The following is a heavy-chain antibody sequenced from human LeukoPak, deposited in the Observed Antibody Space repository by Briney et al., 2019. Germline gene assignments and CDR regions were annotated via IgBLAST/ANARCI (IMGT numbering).Heavy chain of an antibody. Sequence: PGRSLRLSCAASGFTFSIYGMHWVRQAPGKGLEWVAVIWYDGSNKYYADSVKGRFTISRDNSKNTLYLQMNSLAAEDTAIYYCANSYTTSSRTPFDYWGQGTLVTVSS. V-gene: IGHV3-33*06. CDR3: ANSYTTSSRTPFDY. CDR2: IWYDGSNK. J-gene: IGHJ4*02. D-gene: IGHD6-6*01. CDR1: GFTFSIYG.